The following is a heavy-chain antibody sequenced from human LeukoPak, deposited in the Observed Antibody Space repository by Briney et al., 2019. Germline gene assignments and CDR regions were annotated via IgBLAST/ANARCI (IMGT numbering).Heavy chain of an antibody. D-gene: IGHD5-18*01. V-gene: IGHV3-23*05. J-gene: IGHJ3*02. CDR2: IYSGGNT. Sequence: GRSLRLSCAPSGFSFSSYAINCVRQAPGHGLEWGSFIYSGGNTHYSDSMKGRFTISRDNSKNTLYLQMTSLRADDTAVYYCAKVSMGYSYGDAFDIWGQGTMVTVSS. CDR1: GFSFSSYA. CDR3: AKVSMGYSYGDAFDI.